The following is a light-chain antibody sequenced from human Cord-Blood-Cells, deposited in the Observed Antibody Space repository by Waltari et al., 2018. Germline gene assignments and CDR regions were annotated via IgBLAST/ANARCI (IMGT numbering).Light chain of an antibody. CDR1: QSVSSN. CDR3: QQYNNWPPYT. CDR2: GAS. J-gene: IGKJ2*01. V-gene: IGKV3-15*01. Sequence: EIMMTQSPATLSESPGERATLSCRASQSVSSNLAWYHQKPGQAPRLLIYGASTRATGIPARCSGSGSGTEFTLTISSLQSEDFAVYCCQQYNNWPPYTFGQGTKLEIK.